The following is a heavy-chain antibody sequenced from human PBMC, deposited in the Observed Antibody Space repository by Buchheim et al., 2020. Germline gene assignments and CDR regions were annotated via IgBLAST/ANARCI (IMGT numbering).Heavy chain of an antibody. CDR3: AKGIAAAGTRNYYYYYGMDV. V-gene: IGHV3-33*06. CDR2: IWYDGSNK. D-gene: IGHD6-13*01. Sequence: QVQLVESGGGVVQPGRSLRLSCAASGFTFSSYGMHWVRQAPGKGLEWVAVIWYDGSNKYYADSVQGRFTISRDNSKHTLYLQMNSLRAEDTAVYYCAKGIAAAGTRNYYYYYGMDVWGQGTT. J-gene: IGHJ6*02. CDR1: GFTFSSYG.